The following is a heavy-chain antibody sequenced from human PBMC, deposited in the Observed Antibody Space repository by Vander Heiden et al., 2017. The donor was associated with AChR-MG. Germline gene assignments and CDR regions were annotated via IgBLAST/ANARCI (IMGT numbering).Heavy chain of an antibody. J-gene: IGHJ4*02. Sequence: EVQLVESGGDLVQPGGSLRLSCAASGFTFRSYSMNWVRQAPGKGLEWVSYISYSGSTIYYADSVKGRFTVSRDNAKNSLYLQMNSLRDEDTAVYYCARDRDTVVVTAKDYWGQGTLVTVSS. CDR1: GFTFRSYS. V-gene: IGHV3-48*02. CDR2: ISYSGSTI. CDR3: ARDRDTVVVTAKDY. D-gene: IGHD2-21*02.